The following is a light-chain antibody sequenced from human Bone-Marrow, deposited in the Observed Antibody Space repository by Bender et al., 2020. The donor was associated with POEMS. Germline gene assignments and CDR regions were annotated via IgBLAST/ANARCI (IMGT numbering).Light chain of an antibody. CDR3: QSADSSGSHLVF. CDR1: ILGKKY. CDR2: KDS. Sequence: SYELTQPSSVSVSPGQTARITCSGYILGKKYGRWFQQKPGQAPVLVIYKDSERPSGIPERFSGSSSGTTVTLTISGVRAEDEADYFCQSADSSGSHLVFFGGGTKLTVL. J-gene: IGLJ2*01. V-gene: IGLV3-25*03.